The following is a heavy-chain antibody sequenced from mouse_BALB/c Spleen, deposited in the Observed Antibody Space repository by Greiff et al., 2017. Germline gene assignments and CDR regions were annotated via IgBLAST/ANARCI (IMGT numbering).Heavy chain of an antibody. V-gene: IGHV1-8*01. J-gene: IGHJ4*01. CDR3: TWDYDGGFGWDY. CDR2: VDPGNSNT. D-gene: IGHD2-4*01. Sequence: LQQPGTSVKMPCKATGYTFTKYRMRWVRQKLGQGLEWIASVDPGNSNTEYNQKFKGKTSLTEYKSSSTAYIELSSLTSEDSVVYYCTWDYDGGFGWDYWGQGTSVTVSS. CDR1: GYTFTKYR.